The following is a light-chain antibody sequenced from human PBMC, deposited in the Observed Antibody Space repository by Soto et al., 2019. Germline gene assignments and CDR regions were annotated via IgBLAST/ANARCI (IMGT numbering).Light chain of an antibody. CDR2: KVS. CDR3: SSYSTTTSPQWV. CDR1: SSEIGGYNF. V-gene: IGLV2-14*01. J-gene: IGLJ3*02. Sequence: QSALTQPASVSGSPGQSITIPCTGTSSEIGGYNFVSWYQQHPGRAPTLVIYKVSDRPSGVSSRFSASKSGNTASLTISGLQAEDEADYYCSSYSTTTSPQWVFGGGTKLTVL.